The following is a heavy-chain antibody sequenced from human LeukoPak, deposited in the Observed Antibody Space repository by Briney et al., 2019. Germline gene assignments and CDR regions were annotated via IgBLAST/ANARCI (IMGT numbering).Heavy chain of an antibody. V-gene: IGHV5-51*01. CDR2: IYSDDSDT. Sequence: GESLKISCKSSGYIFTRHWIGWVRQVPGKGLEWMGIIYSDDSDTRYTPSFQGQFTISADKSISTAYLQWSSLKASDTAMYYCARGGTLVRDYFDYWGQGTLVTVSS. CDR3: ARGGTLVRDYFDY. CDR1: GYIFTRHW. J-gene: IGHJ4*02. D-gene: IGHD2-15*01.